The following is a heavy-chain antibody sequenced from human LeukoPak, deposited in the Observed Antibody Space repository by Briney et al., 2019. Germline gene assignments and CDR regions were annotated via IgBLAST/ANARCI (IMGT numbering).Heavy chain of an antibody. CDR2: MNPNSGNT. Sequence: ASVKVSCKASGYTFTSYDINWVRQATGQGPEWMGWMNPNSGNTGYAEKFQGRVTMTRNTSISTAYMELSSLTSEDTAVYYCARAEASRSSGKILGYWGQGTLVTVSS. D-gene: IGHD1-26*01. CDR1: GYTFTSYD. J-gene: IGHJ4*02. CDR3: ARAEASRSSGKILGY. V-gene: IGHV1-8*01.